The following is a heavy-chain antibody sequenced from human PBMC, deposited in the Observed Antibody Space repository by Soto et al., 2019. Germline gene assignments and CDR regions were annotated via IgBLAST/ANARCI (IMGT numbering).Heavy chain of an antibody. CDR2: ISSSSSYT. D-gene: IGHD2-2*01. CDR1: GFTFSDYY. Sequence: QVQLVESGGGLVKPGGSLRLSCAASGFTFSDYYMSWIRQAPGKGLEWVSYISSSSSYTNYADSVKGRFTISRDNAKNSLYLQMNSLRAEDTAVYYCARPLGYCSSTSCPADGPLGYWGQGTLVTVSS. J-gene: IGHJ4*02. V-gene: IGHV3-11*06. CDR3: ARPLGYCSSTSCPADGPLGY.